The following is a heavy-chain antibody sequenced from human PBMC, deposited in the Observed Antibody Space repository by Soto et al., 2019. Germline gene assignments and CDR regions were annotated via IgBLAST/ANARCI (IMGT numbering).Heavy chain of an antibody. D-gene: IGHD3-10*01. CDR3: ARDSIVVVPAASPPHYYGSGSYYSE. V-gene: IGHV1-69*01. CDR2: IIPIFGTA. CDR1: GGTFSSYA. J-gene: IGHJ4*02. Sequence: QVQLVQSGAEVKKPGSSVKVSCKASGGTFSSYAISWVRQAPGQGLEWMGGIIPIFGTANYAQKFQGRVTITADESTSTAYMELSSLRSEDTAVYYCARDSIVVVPAASPPHYYGSGSYYSEWGQGTLVTVSS.